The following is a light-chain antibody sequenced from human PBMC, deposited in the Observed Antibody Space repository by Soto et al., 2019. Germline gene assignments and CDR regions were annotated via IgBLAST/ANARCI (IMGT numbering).Light chain of an antibody. CDR3: QQYGTSPRT. V-gene: IGKV3-20*01. CDR1: QSVSSN. J-gene: IGKJ1*01. CDR2: GAS. Sequence: VMTQSPTTLSVSPGERATLSCRASQSVSSNLAWYQQNPGQAPRLLIDGASNRATGIPDKFSGSGSGTDFTLTISGLEPEDFAVYYCQQYGTSPRTFGQGTKVDIK.